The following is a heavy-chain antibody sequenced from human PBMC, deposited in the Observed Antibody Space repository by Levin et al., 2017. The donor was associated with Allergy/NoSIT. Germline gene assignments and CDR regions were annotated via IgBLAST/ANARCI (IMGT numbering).Heavy chain of an antibody. CDR3: TTDQLMALLWFGDPLDY. D-gene: IGHD3-10*01. CDR1: GFTFSNAW. CDR2: IKSKTDGGTT. Sequence: GGSLRLSCAASGFTFSNAWMSWVRQAPGKGLEWVGRIKSKTDGGTTDYAAPVKGRFTISRDDSKNTLYLQMNSLKTEDTAVYYCTTDQLMALLWFGDPLDYWGQGTLVTVSS. J-gene: IGHJ4*02. V-gene: IGHV3-15*01.